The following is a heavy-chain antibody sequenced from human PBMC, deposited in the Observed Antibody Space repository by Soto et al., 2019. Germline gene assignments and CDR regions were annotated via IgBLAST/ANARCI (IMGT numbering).Heavy chain of an antibody. Sequence: QVQLVESGGGVVQPGWSLRLSCAASGFSISDYGMEWVRQAPGKGLEWVALISYDGSNTYYADAVKGRFTLSRDNSKDPLFLQMPGLRREDTAVYYCAKGAGDRLSLGMDVWGPGTTVTVSS. CDR2: ISYDGSNT. CDR3: AKGAGDRLSLGMDV. CDR1: GFSISDYG. D-gene: IGHD1-26*01. V-gene: IGHV3-30*18. J-gene: IGHJ6*02.